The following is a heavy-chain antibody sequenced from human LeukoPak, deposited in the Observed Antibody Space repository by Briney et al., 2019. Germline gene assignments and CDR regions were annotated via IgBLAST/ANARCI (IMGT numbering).Heavy chain of an antibody. CDR3: AKISGGSGWYFDL. CDR2: ISSSSSTI. D-gene: IGHD4-23*01. J-gene: IGHJ2*01. CDR1: GFTFSSYS. Sequence: PGGSLRLSCAASGFTFSSYSMNWVRQAPGKGLEWVSYISSSSSTIYYADSVKGRFTISRDNAKNSLYLQMNSLRAEDTAVYYCAKISGGSGWYFDLWGLGTLVTVSS. V-gene: IGHV3-48*04.